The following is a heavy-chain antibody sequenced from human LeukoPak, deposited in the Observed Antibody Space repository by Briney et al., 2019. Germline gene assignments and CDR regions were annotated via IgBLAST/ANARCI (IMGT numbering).Heavy chain of an antibody. CDR3: ATTLYCDSSSCYAAFDI. J-gene: IGHJ3*02. CDR1: GGSISSSSYY. Sequence: PSEVLSLSCTVSGGSISSSSYYWAWIRQTPGTGLEWIGSIYYTGRSYYNPSLKSRVTMSVDTSKNQFSLKLSSVTAGDTAVYYCATTLYCDSSSCYAAFDIWGLGTKVTVS. V-gene: IGHV4-39*01. D-gene: IGHD2-2*01. CDR2: IYYTGRS.